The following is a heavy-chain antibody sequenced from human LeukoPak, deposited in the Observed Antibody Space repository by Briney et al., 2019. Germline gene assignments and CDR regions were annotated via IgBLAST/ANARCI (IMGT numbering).Heavy chain of an antibody. CDR2: IYHSGST. V-gene: IGHV4-38-2*01. D-gene: IGHD4-17*01. Sequence: KTSETLSLTCAVSGYSISSGYYWGWIRQPPGKGLEWIGSIYHSGSTYYNPSLKSRGTISVDTSKNQFSLKLSSVTAADTAVYYCARRGYGGFDPWGQGTLVTVSS. CDR3: ARRGYGGFDP. CDR1: GYSISSGYY. J-gene: IGHJ5*02.